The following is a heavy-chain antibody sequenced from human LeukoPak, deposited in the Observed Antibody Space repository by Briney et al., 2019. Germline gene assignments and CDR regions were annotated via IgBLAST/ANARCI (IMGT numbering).Heavy chain of an antibody. CDR3: LAGGGY. D-gene: IGHD3-10*01. Sequence: GGSLRLSCAASGLTFRTHWMNWVRQAPGKGLEWVANIKPDGSETYYVDSVKGRFTVTRDNAQSSLHLQMDSLRGEDTAVYYYLAGGGYWGQGTLVTVSS. CDR2: IKPDGSET. J-gene: IGHJ4*02. V-gene: IGHV3-7*01. CDR1: GLTFRTHW.